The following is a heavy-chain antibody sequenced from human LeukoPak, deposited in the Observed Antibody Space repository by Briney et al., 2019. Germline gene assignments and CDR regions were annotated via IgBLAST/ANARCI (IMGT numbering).Heavy chain of an antibody. CDR2: IYSGGRT. Sequence: GGSLSLSCAASGFTVSSNYMSWVRQAPGKGLEWVAVIYSGGRTYYADCVKGRFTISRDNSRNRLYLQMKSLRAEDTAVYYCARDRGRLWLGAFDYWGQGTLVTVSS. J-gene: IGHJ4*02. CDR1: GFTVSSNY. D-gene: IGHD3-10*01. V-gene: IGHV3-66*02. CDR3: ARDRGRLWLGAFDY.